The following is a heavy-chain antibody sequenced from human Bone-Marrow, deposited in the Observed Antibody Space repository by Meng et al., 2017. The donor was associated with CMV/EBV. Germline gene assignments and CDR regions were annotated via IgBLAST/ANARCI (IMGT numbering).Heavy chain of an antibody. Sequence: SETLSLTCTVSGGSISSYYWSWIRQPPGKGLEWIGYIYYSGSTNYNPSLKSRVTISVDTPKNQFSLKLSSVTAADTAVYYCAREIVGATTRYYFDYWGQGTLVTVSS. D-gene: IGHD1-26*01. CDR2: IYYSGST. CDR1: GGSISSYY. V-gene: IGHV4-59*01. J-gene: IGHJ4*02. CDR3: AREIVGATTRYYFDY.